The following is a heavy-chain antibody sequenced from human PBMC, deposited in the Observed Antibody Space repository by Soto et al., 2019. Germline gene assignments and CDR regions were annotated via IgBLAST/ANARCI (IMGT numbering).Heavy chain of an antibody. CDR1: GYTFTGYY. D-gene: IGHD2-15*01. CDR2: INPNSGGT. CDR3: ARYCSGGSCYSSRDYYYGMDV. V-gene: IGHV1-2*02. J-gene: IGHJ6*02. Sequence: ASVKVSCKAPGYTFTGYYMHWVRQAPGQGLEWMGWINPNSGGTNYAQKFQGRVTMTRDTSISTAYMELSRLRSDDTAVYYCARYCSGGSCYSSRDYYYGMDVWGQGTTVTVSS.